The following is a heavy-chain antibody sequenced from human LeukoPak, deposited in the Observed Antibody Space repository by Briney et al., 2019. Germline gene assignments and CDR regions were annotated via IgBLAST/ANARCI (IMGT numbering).Heavy chain of an antibody. Sequence: SETLSLTCTVSGGSVATYFWNWIPQPAGEGLEWIGRVYNGGITNYNPSLESRVTISLDRSKNQFSLTLTSVTAADSAVYFCAHSIYLDFQYWGPGTLVTVS. D-gene: IGHD3-9*01. CDR2: VYNGGIT. CDR3: AHSIYLDFQY. V-gene: IGHV4-4*07. CDR1: GGSVATYF. J-gene: IGHJ4*02.